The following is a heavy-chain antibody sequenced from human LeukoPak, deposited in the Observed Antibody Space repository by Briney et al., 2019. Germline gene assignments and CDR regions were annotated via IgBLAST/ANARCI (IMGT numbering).Heavy chain of an antibody. D-gene: IGHD2-15*01. J-gene: IGHJ5*02. V-gene: IGHV4-4*02. CDR2: IYHSGST. CDR1: GGSISSSNW. Sequence: SGTLSLTCAVSGGSISSSNWWSWVRQPPGKGLELIGEIYHSGSTNYNPSLKSRVTISVDKSKNQFSLKLSSVTAADTAVYYCARVGYCSGGSCYAGFGWFDPWGQGTLVTVSS. CDR3: ARVGYCSGGSCYAGFGWFDP.